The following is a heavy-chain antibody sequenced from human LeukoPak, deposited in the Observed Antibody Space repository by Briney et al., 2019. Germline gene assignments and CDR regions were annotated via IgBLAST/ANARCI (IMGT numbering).Heavy chain of an antibody. CDR2: ISHSGTT. J-gene: IGHJ4*02. V-gene: IGHV4-38-2*02. CDR3: ARELLNYNPVGY. CDR1: GDSISSGSH. Sequence: RPSETLSLTCTVSGDSISSGSHWGWLRQSPGKGLEWIGCISHSGTTYYNPSFTNRVTISVDTSKKQFSLNLNSVTAADTAVYYCARELLNYNPVGYWGQGTLVTVSS. D-gene: IGHD3-10*01.